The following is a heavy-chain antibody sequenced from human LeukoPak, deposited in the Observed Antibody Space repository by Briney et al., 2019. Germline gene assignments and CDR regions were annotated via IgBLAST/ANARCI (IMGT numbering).Heavy chain of an antibody. CDR3: LLAARDY. D-gene: IGHD6-25*01. Sequence: GGSLRLSCAAAGFTFSSYDMSCVRQAPGKGLEWVSGLGGDSDSTYYADSVKGRFTISRDISKNTLYLQMSSLRAEDTAVYNCLLAARDYWGQGTLVTVSS. V-gene: IGHV3-23*01. J-gene: IGHJ4*02. CDR1: GFTFSSYD. CDR2: LGGDSDST.